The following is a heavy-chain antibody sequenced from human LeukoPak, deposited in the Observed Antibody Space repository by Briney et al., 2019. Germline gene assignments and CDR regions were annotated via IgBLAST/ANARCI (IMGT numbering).Heavy chain of an antibody. V-gene: IGHV3-48*03. CDR1: GFTFPSYE. D-gene: IGHD1-7*01. CDR2: ISISGSTI. Sequence: GWALRLSCAASGFTFPSYEMNWVRQAPGKGPQWVSYISISGSTIYSADSVKGRFTITRDNAKNSLYLQMNSLRVEDTAVYYCARKTGTMSFDYWGQGTLVTVSS. J-gene: IGHJ4*02. CDR3: ARKTGTMSFDY.